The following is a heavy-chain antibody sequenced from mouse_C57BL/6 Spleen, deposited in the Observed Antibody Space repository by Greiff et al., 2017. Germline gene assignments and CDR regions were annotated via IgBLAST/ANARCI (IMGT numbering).Heavy chain of an antibody. V-gene: IGHV1-22*01. CDR2: INPNNGGT. D-gene: IGHD1-1*01. CDR1: GYTFTDYN. J-gene: IGHJ3*01. Sequence: EVQLQQSGPELVKPGASVKMSCKASGYTFTDYNMHWVKQSHGKSLEWIGYINPNNGGTSYNQKFKGKATLTVNKSSSTAYMELRSLTSEDSAVYYCARFYYYGSSYLFAYWGQGTLVTVSA. CDR3: ARFYYYGSSYLFAY.